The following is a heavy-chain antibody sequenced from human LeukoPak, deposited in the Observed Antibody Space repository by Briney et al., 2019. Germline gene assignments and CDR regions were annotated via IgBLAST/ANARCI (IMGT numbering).Heavy chain of an antibody. V-gene: IGHV4-39*01. CDR2: IYYSGST. CDR3: ARHYVGSTVLPFDY. J-gene: IGHJ4*02. D-gene: IGHD4-11*01. CDR1: GGSISSSSYY. Sequence: SETLSLTCTVSGGSISSSSYYWGWIRQPPGKGLEWIGSIYYSGSTYYNPSLKSRVTISVDTSKNQFSLKLSSVTAADTAVYYCARHYVGSTVLPFDYWGQGTLVTVSS.